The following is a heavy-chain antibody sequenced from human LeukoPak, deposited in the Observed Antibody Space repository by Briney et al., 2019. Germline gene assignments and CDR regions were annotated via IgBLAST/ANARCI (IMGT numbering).Heavy chain of an antibody. CDR2: MNPSGST. D-gene: IGHD6-13*01. CDR1: GGSFSGYY. CDR3: AREAAGISYYYYYYMDV. Sequence: ETLSLTCAVYGGSFSGYYWTWIRHTPEKGLEWIGEMNPSGSTNYNPSLKSRVTISVDTSKNQFSLTLSSVTAADTAVYYCAREAAGISYYYYYYMDVWGKGTTVTVSS. V-gene: IGHV4-34*01. J-gene: IGHJ6*03.